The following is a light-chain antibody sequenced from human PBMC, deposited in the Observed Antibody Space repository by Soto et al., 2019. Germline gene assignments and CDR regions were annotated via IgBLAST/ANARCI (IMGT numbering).Light chain of an antibody. V-gene: IGLV2-11*01. CDR1: SSDVGGYNF. J-gene: IGLJ1*01. Sequence: SAESQPRSVSEPPGQSVTISCTGTSSDVGGYNFVSWYQHHPGKAPKLMIYDVSKRPSGVPDRFSGSKSGYTASLTISGLQAEDEADYYCCSYAGSYSYVLGTGTKVTV. CDR3: CSYAGSYSYV. CDR2: DVS.